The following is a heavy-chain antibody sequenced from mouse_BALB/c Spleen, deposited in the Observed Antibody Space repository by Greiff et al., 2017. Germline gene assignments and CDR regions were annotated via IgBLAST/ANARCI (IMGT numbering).Heavy chain of an antibody. V-gene: IGHV14-4*02. D-gene: IGHD2-3*01. CDR1: GFNIKDYY. Sequence: VHVKQSGAELVRSGASVKLSCTASGFNIKDYYMHWVKQRPEQGLEWIGWIDPENGDTEYAPKFQGKATMTADTSSNTAYLQLSSLTSEDTAVYYCNARDGYYFDYWGQGTTLTVSS. CDR3: NARDGYYFDY. CDR2: IDPENGDT. J-gene: IGHJ2*01.